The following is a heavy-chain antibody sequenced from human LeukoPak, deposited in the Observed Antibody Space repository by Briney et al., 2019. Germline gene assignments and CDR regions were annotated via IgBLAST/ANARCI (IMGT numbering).Heavy chain of an antibody. V-gene: IGHV4-30-2*01. CDR2: IYHSGST. CDR3: ARHIGRYSYGYPLDY. Sequence: NPSETLSLTCTVSGGSISSGGYYWSWIRQPPGKGLEWIGYIYHSGSTYYNPSLKSRVTISVDRSKNQFSLKLSSVTAADTAVYYCARHIGRYSYGYPLDYWGQGTLVTVSS. CDR1: GGSISSGGYY. J-gene: IGHJ4*02. D-gene: IGHD5-18*01.